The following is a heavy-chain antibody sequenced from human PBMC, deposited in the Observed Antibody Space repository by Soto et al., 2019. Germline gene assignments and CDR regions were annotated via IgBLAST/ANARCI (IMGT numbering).Heavy chain of an antibody. V-gene: IGHV3-23*01. CDR1: VFPFGANA. CDR2: LSNTGRRT. D-gene: IGHD1-26*01. J-gene: IGHJ4*02. CDR3: ATEMGATQGTFDN. Sequence: RRLSCVVSVFPFGANAMSWVRQAPGKGLEWVSGLSNTGRRTSYADSVKGRFNISRDNSENTVYLQMNSLRVEDTAVYYCATEMGATQGTFDNWGQGTLVTVSS.